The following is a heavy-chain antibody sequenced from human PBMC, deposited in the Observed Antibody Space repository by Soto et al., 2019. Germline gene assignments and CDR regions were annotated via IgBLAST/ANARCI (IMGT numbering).Heavy chain of an antibody. CDR1: GFTFSSYD. V-gene: IGHV3-13*01. CDR3: PRDSPGGTLLFAY. J-gene: IGHJ4*02. CDR2: MTTAGAT. D-gene: IGHD1-1*01. Sequence: EVQLVESGGGLVQPGGSLRLSCGVSGFTFSSYDMHWVRQVTGKGLEWVSAMTTAGATYYPSSVKGRFTISRENAKNSLYLQMNSVRVEDTAVYYCPRDSPGGTLLFAYWGQGTLVTVSS.